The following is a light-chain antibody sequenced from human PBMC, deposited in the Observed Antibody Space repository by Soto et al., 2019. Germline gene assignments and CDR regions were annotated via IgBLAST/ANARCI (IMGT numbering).Light chain of an antibody. CDR2: DAS. V-gene: IGKV1-5*01. CDR3: QQYNSYSAWT. J-gene: IGKJ1*01. CDR1: QSISSW. Sequence: DIRMTQSPSTLSASVGDRVTITCRASQSISSWLAWYQQKPGKAPKLLIYDASSLESGVPSRFSGSGSGTEFTLTISSLQPDDFATYYCQQYNSYSAWTFGQGTKV.